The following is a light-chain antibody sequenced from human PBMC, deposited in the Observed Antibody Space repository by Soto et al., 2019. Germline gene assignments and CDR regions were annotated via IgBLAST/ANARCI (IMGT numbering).Light chain of an antibody. CDR2: LAS. CDR1: QSISTY. Sequence: DIQMTQSPSSLSASVGDRVTITCRASQSISTYLNWYQQRPGKAPRLLIYLASSLQSGVPSGFSGSGSGTAFSLTISSLQPEDFATYYCQQSFSTRLMYTFGQGTTLEIK. CDR3: QQSFSTRLMYT. V-gene: IGKV1-39*01. J-gene: IGKJ2*01.